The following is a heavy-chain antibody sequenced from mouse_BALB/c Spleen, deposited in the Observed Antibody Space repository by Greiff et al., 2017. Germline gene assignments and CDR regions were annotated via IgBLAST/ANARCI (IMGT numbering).Heavy chain of an antibody. CDR2: ISSGSSTI. J-gene: IGHJ2*01. V-gene: IGHV5-17*02. Sequence: EVQGVESGGGLVQPGGSRKLSCAASGFTFSSFGMHWVRQAPEKGLEWVAYISSGSSTIYYADTVKGRFTISRDNPKNTLFLQMTSLRSEDTAMYYCARVDYYMGYFDYWGQGTTLTVSS. CDR3: ARVDYYMGYFDY. CDR1: GFTFSSFG. D-gene: IGHD2-12*01.